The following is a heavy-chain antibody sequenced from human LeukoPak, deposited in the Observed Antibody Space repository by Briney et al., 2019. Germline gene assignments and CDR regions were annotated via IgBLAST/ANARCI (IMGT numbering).Heavy chain of an antibody. CDR2: INSDGSST. V-gene: IGHV3-74*01. CDR3: ARGGSPPEALGDTFDV. J-gene: IGHJ3*01. Sequence: PGGSLRLSCAASGFTFSSFWMHWVRQAPGKGLVWVSRINSDGSSTSYADSVKGRFTVSRDNAKNTLILQMNSLRAEDTAVYYCARGGSPPEALGDTFDVWGHGTLVTVSS. D-gene: IGHD1-26*01. CDR1: GFTFSSFW.